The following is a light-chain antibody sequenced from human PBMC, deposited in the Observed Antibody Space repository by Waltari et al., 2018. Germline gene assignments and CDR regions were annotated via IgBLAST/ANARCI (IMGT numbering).Light chain of an antibody. Sequence: QSALTQPPSASGSPGQSVTISCTGTSSDYVSWFQHHPGKAPKLMIYEVSKRPSGVPDRFSGSKSGNTASLTVSGLQADDEAHYYCSSYAYNTLVFGGGTKLTVL. J-gene: IGLJ3*02. CDR3: SSYAYNTLV. CDR2: EVS. V-gene: IGLV2-8*01. CDR1: SSDY.